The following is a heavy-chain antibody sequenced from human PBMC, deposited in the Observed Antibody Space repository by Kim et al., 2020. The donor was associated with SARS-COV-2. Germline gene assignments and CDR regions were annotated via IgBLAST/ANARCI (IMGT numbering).Heavy chain of an antibody. J-gene: IGHJ4*01. V-gene: IGHV3-23*01. CDR2: LSGSIPDA. CDR3: AKDLLYVPGRGYFDS. Sequence: GGSLRLSCAASGFAFGDYAMSWVRRAPGKGLEWVSALSGSIPDAKYADSVRGRFIISRDNSKNTLFLQMDSLRVDDTAVYYCAKDLLYVPGRGYFDSWG. CDR1: GFAFGDYA. D-gene: IGHD3-10*01.